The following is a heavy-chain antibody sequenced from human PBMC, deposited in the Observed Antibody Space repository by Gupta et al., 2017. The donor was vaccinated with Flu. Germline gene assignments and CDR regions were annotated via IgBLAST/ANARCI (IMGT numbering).Heavy chain of an antibody. J-gene: IGHJ4*02. Sequence: EVQLLESGGGLVQPGGALRLSCAASGFTFCSYAICWVRKAPGKGLEWVSAITGSGGSTYYADSVKGRFTISRDNSKNTLYLQMNSLRAEDTAVYYCAKDRTNSGWYPGFFGYWGQGTLVTVSS. D-gene: IGHD6-19*01. V-gene: IGHV3-23*01. CDR3: AKDRTNSGWYPGFFGY. CDR1: GFTFCSYA. CDR2: ITGSGGST.